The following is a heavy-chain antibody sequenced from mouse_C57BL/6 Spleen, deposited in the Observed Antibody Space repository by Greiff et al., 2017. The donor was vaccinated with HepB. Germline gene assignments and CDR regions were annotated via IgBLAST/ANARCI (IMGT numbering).Heavy chain of an antibody. CDR3: ARQGLLRSLFDY. CDR2: ISSGGSYT. J-gene: IGHJ2*01. Sequence: EVQLQESGGDLVKPGGSLKLSCAASGFTFSSYGMSWVRQTPDKRLEWVATISSGGSYTYYPDSVKGRFTISRDNAKNTLYLQMSSLKSEDTAMYYCARQGLLRSLFDYWGQGTTLTVSS. D-gene: IGHD1-1*01. V-gene: IGHV5-6*01. CDR1: GFTFSSYG.